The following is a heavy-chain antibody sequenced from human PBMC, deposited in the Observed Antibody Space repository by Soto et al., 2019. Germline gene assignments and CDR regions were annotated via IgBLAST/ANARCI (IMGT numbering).Heavy chain of an antibody. J-gene: IGHJ4*02. Sequence: LSLTCAVYCGSFSGYYWSWIRQPPGKGLEWIGEINHSGSTNYNPSLKSRVTISVDTSKNQFSLKLSSVTAADTAVYYCARGVTIFGVVRIHNDYWGQGTLVTVSS. CDR3: ARGVTIFGVVRIHNDY. CDR1: CGSFSGYY. CDR2: INHSGST. V-gene: IGHV4-34*01. D-gene: IGHD3-3*01.